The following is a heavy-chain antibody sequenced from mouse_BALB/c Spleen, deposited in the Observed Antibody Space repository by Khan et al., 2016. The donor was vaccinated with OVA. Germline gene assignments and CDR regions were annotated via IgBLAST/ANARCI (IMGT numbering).Heavy chain of an antibody. CDR1: GFSLTTYG. CDR2: IWSDGST. Sequence: VQLQESGPGLVAPSQSLSITCTVSGFSLTTYGVHWVRQPPGKGLEWLVVIWSDGSTNYNSVLKSRPSISKDNSKSQVFLKMNRLQTDDTAMYYCARWFDGYSSLYAMDYWGQGTSVTVSS. D-gene: IGHD2-3*01. V-gene: IGHV2-6*02. J-gene: IGHJ4*01. CDR3: ARWFDGYSSLYAMDY.